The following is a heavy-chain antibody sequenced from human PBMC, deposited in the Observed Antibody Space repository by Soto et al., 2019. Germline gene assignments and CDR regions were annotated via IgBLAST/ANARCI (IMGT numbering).Heavy chain of an antibody. CDR3: ASLNNWSSGDGRIDV. J-gene: IGHJ6*02. CDR2: IIPMFGKP. Sequence: QVQLVQSGAEVKKPGSSVKVSCKASGGSFNTYTISCVRQAPGQGLEWMGGIIPMFGKPTYAQTFQGRVTIAADEHTSTVYMELSSLRSEDTALYYCASLNNWSSGDGRIDVWGRGTAVTVSS. D-gene: IGHD1-26*01. V-gene: IGHV1-69*01. CDR1: GGSFNTYT.